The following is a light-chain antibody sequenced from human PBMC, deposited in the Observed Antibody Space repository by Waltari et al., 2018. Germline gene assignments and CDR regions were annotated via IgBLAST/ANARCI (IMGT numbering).Light chain of an antibody. CDR2: EVS. V-gene: IGLV2-23*02. CDR3: CAFAGYGVYV. J-gene: IGLJ1*01. Sequence: WSQRPPGGAPKCCIDEVSRRPSGVSSRFSGSKSGKTASLTISGLQAEDEGDYYCCAFAGYGVYVFGSGTHVAVL.